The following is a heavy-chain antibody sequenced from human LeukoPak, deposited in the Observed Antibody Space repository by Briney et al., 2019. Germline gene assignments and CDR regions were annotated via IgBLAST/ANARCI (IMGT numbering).Heavy chain of an antibody. V-gene: IGHV3-74*03. J-gene: IGHJ4*02. Sequence: PGRSLRLSREPSRFIPRKYRMHGVSDAPGKGLVWGAVISKDGGTTTYVDSVRDRFTIHRDNSKNILSRPTNSLKSENTAMYYCVMASGYLQDFDFWGQGTLVTVSS. CDR1: RFIPRKYR. CDR2: ISKDGGTT. D-gene: IGHD3-3*01. CDR3: VMASGYLQDFDF.